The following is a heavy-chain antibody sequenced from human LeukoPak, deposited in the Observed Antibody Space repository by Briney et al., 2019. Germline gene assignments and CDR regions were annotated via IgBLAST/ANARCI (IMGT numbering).Heavy chain of an antibody. D-gene: IGHD4-17*01. CDR3: ATVPPSMTTVTTGWFDP. J-gene: IGHJ5*02. CDR2: INPSSGDT. CDR1: AYTFTDYH. Sequence: ASVKVSCKASAYTFTDYHVHWVRQAPGQGLEWMGRINPSSGDTNYAQNFQGRVTMTRDTSISTAYMELSSLRSEDTAVYYCATVPPSMTTVTTGWFDPWGQGTLVTVSS. V-gene: IGHV1-2*06.